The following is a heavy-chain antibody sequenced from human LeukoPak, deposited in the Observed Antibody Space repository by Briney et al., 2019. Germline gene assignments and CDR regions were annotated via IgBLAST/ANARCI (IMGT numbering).Heavy chain of an antibody. CDR3: ARGSRYYGSGVLSY. Sequence: SETLSLTCAVYGGSFSSYYWSWIRQPPGKGLEWIGEINHSGSTNYNPSLKSRVTISVDTSKNQFSLKLSSVTAADTAVYYCARGSRYYGSGVLSYWGQGTLVTVSS. D-gene: IGHD3-10*01. J-gene: IGHJ4*02. V-gene: IGHV4-34*01. CDR2: INHSGST. CDR1: GGSFSSYY.